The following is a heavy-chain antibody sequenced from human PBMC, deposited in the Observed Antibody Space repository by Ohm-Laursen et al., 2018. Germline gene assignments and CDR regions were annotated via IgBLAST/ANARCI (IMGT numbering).Heavy chain of an antibody. Sequence: GTLSLTCTVSGGSISSYYWSWIQQPPGKGLEWIGYIYFSGSTNYNPSLKSRVTISVDTSKNQFSLKLSSVTAADTAVYYCARGPRDYYDSSGSVDLWGRGTLVTVSS. V-gene: IGHV4-59*01. J-gene: IGHJ2*01. D-gene: IGHD3-22*01. CDR2: IYFSGST. CDR1: GGSISSYY. CDR3: ARGPRDYYDSSGSVDL.